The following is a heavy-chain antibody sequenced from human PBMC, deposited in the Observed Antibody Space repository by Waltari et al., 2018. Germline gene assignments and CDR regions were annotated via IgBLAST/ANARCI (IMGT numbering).Heavy chain of an antibody. Sequence: QVQLVQSGAEVKKPGSPVRVSCTPSGGTFSTHAISWVRQALGQGLEWMGGIIPIFGTANYAQKFQGRVTITADKSTSTAYMELSSLRSEDTAVYYCARSRSSSWTGGNWFDPWGQGTLVTVSS. CDR1: GGTFSTHA. CDR2: IIPIFGTA. J-gene: IGHJ5*02. CDR3: ARSRSSSWTGGNWFDP. D-gene: IGHD6-13*01. V-gene: IGHV1-69*14.